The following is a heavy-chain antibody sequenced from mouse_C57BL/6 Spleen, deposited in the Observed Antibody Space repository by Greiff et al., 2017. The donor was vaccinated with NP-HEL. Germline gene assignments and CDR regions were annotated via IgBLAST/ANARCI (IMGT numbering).Heavy chain of an antibody. V-gene: IGHV1-55*01. D-gene: IGHD4-1*01. CDR2: IYPGSGST. Sequence: QVQLQQPGAELVKPGASVKMSCKASGYTFTSYWITWVKQRPGQGLEWIGDIYPGSGSTNYNEKFKSKATLTVDTSSSTAYMQLSSLTSEDSAVYYCARGAGTRSYFDYWGQGTTLTVSS. CDR1: GYTFTSYW. CDR3: ARGAGTRSYFDY. J-gene: IGHJ2*01.